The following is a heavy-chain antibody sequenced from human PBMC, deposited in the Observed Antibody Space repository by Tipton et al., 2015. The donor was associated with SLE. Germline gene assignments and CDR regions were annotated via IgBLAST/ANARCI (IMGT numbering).Heavy chain of an antibody. V-gene: IGHV4-34*09. D-gene: IGHD3-10*01. CDR1: GGSFSGDS. Sequence: TLSLTCAVYGGSFSGDSWSCIRQPPGKGLEWIGYIYYSGSTYYSPSLKSRITISVDTSKNQFSLVMSSVTAADTAVYYCARDRHYFGSGTYYAFDIWGQGTMVTVSS. CDR3: ARDRHYFGSGTYYAFDI. J-gene: IGHJ3*02. CDR2: IYYSGST.